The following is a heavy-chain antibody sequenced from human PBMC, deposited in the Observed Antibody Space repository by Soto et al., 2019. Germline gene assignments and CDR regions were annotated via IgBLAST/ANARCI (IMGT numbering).Heavy chain of an antibody. CDR3: ARDAPTVDY. Sequence: QVQLVQSGAEVKKPGASVKVSCKASGYTFTSYGVSLVRQAPGQGLEWMGWISDYNGNTKYAQKLQGRVTMTTDTSTNTAYMDLRSLRSDDTAVYYCARDAPTVDYCGHGTLVTVSS. CDR2: ISDYNGNT. CDR1: GYTFTSYG. J-gene: IGHJ4*01. V-gene: IGHV1-18*01.